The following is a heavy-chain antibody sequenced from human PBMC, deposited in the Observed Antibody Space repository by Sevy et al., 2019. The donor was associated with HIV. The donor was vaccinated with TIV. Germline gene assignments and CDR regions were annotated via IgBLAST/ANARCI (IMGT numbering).Heavy chain of an antibody. V-gene: IGHV3-49*03. CDR3: TRATYYYDSGSYYRMDV. J-gene: IGHJ6*02. D-gene: IGHD3-10*01. CDR1: GFNLDDYV. CDR2: IRSKAYGATT. Sequence: GGSLRLSCRAFGFNLDDYVMSWFRQAPGKGLSWVGFIRSKAYGATTEYAASVKGRVTISRDDSKGIAYLQMNSLKTEDTGRYYCTRATYYYDSGSYYRMDVWGQGTTVTVSS.